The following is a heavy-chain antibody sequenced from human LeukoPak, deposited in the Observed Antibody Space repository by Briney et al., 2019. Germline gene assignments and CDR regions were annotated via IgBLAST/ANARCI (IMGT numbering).Heavy chain of an antibody. J-gene: IGHJ4*02. Sequence: GRSLRLSCAASGFTFSSYAMHWVRQAPGKGLEWVATIKEDGNEKYYVGSVKGRFTISRDNTKDSLFLQMNSLRAEDTAVYCCARGTTDSPGIDYWGQGTLVTVSS. D-gene: IGHD1-14*01. CDR2: IKEDGNEK. V-gene: IGHV3-7*01. CDR3: ARGTTDSPGIDY. CDR1: GFTFSSYA.